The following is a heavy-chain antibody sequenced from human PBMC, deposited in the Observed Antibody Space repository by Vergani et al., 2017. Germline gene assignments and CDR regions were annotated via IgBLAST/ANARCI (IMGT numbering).Heavy chain of an antibody. J-gene: IGHJ5*01. CDR3: VKDAGSYENCFDS. CDR2: LTGGGGST. CDR1: GFTFSTYA. V-gene: IGHV3-23*01. Sequence: EVQLLESGGSLKQPGGSVRLSCAASGFTFSTYAMHWVRQAPGQGLEWVSALTGGGGSTYYADSFKGRFIISRDNSRDTLYLQMNSLRPEDTATYYFVKDAGSYENCFDSWGQGTLVTVSS. D-gene: IGHD1-26*01.